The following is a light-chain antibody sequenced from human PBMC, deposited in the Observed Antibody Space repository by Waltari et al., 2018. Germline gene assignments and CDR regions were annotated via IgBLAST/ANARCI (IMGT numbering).Light chain of an antibody. CDR3: SSYTDSTTVV. J-gene: IGLJ2*01. V-gene: IGLV2-14*01. CDR2: QVT. Sequence: QSALTQPASVSGSPGQSITISCSGSTTDIGTYDHLSWYQQYPGKAPKLILYQVTIRPSGVSNRFSGSKSGNTASLTISGLQTDDEAIYYCSSYTDSTTVVFGGGTVVTVL. CDR1: TTDIGTYDH.